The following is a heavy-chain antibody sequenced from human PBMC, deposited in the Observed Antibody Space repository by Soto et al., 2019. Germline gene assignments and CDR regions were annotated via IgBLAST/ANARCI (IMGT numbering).Heavy chain of an antibody. CDR1: GGSISSGDYY. Sequence: SETLSLTCTVSGGSISSGDYYWSWIRQPPGKRLEWIGYIYYSGSTYYNPSLKSRVPISVDTSKNQFSLKLSSVTAADTAVYYCARALTTRRSWYTPPSYYYYYGMDVWGQGTKVTVSS. CDR3: ARALTTRRSWYTPPSYYYYYGMDV. J-gene: IGHJ6*02. D-gene: IGHD6-13*01. CDR2: IYYSGST. V-gene: IGHV4-30-4*01.